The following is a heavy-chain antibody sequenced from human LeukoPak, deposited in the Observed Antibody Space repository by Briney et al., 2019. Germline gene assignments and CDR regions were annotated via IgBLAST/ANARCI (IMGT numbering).Heavy chain of an antibody. CDR2: INHSGST. CDR3: ASGSQSLGYCSGGSCRAKIFDY. D-gene: IGHD2-15*01. Sequence: SETLSLTCAVYGGSFSGYYWSWIRQPPGKGLEWIGEINHSGSTNYNPSLKSRVTISVDTSKNQFSLKLSSVTAADTAVYYCASGSQSLGYCSGGSCRAKIFDYWGQGTLVTVSS. V-gene: IGHV4-34*01. CDR1: GGSFSGYY. J-gene: IGHJ4*02.